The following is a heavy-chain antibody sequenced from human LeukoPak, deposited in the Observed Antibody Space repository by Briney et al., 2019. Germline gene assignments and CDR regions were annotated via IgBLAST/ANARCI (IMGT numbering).Heavy chain of an antibody. Sequence: ASVKVSCKASGYTFTGYYMHWVRQAPGQGLEWMGWINPNSGGTNYAQKFQGWVTMTRDTSISTAYMELSRLRSDDTAVYYCARSRIAARPYFDYWGQGTLVTVSS. CDR3: ARSRIAARPYFDY. J-gene: IGHJ4*02. CDR1: GYTFTGYY. V-gene: IGHV1-2*04. D-gene: IGHD6-6*01. CDR2: INPNSGGT.